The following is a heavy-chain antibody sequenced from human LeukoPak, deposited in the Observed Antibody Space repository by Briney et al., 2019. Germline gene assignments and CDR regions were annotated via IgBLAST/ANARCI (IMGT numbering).Heavy chain of an antibody. J-gene: IGHJ6*02. V-gene: IGHV1-8*01. Sequence: ASVKVSCKASGYTFTSYDINWVRQATGQGLEWMGWMNPNSGNTGYAQKFQGRVTMTRNTTISTAYMELSSLRSEDTAVYYCARGLGDGRAYYYYGMDVWGQGTTVTVSS. CDR3: ARGLGDGRAYYYYGMDV. CDR2: MNPNSGNT. D-gene: IGHD5-24*01. CDR1: GYTFTSYD.